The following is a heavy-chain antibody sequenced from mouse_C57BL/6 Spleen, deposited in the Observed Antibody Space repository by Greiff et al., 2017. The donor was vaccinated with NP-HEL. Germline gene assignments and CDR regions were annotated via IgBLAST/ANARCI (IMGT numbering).Heavy chain of an antibody. V-gene: IGHV1-69*01. CDR3: ARSVYYGSSHWYFDV. D-gene: IGHD1-1*01. Sequence: QVQLQQPGAELVMPGASVKLSCKASGYTFPSYWMHWVKQRPGQGLEWIGEIDPSDSYTNYNQKFKGKSTLTVDKSSSTAYMQLSSLTSEDSAVYYCARSVYYGSSHWYFDVWGTGTTVTVSS. CDR1: GYTFPSYW. J-gene: IGHJ1*03. CDR2: IDPSDSYT.